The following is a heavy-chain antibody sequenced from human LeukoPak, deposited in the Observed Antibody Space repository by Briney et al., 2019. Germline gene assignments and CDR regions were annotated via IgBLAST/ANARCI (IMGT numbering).Heavy chain of an antibody. J-gene: IGHJ4*02. Sequence: GGSLRLSCAASGFTFSSYWMAWVRQAPGNGLEWVANIKRDESEKYYADSVKGRFTISRDNAKNSLYLQMNSLRAEDTAVYYCAREAGLSGVYYFDFWGQGTLVTVSS. CDR3: AREAGLSGVYYFDF. V-gene: IGHV3-7*01. D-gene: IGHD3-16*02. CDR2: IKRDESEK. CDR1: GFTFSSYW.